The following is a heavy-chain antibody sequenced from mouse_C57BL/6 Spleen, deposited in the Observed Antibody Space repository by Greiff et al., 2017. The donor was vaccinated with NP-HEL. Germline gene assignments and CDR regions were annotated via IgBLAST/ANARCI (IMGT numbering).Heavy chain of an antibody. D-gene: IGHD4-1*01. CDR2: ISSGGSYT. V-gene: IGHV5-6*02. J-gene: IGHJ3*01. CDR3: ARLGLAY. CDR1: GFTFSSYG. Sequence: EVMLVESGGDLVKPGGSLKLSCAASGFTFSSYGMSLVRQTPDKRLEWVATISSGGSYTYYPDSVKGRFTISRDNAKNTLYLQMSSLKSEDTAMYYCARLGLAYWGQGTLVTVSA.